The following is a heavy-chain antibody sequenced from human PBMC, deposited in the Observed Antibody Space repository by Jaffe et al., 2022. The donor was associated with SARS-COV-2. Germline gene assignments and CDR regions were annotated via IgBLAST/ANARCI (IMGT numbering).Heavy chain of an antibody. CDR1: GVSISSYY. CDR2: IYASGST. J-gene: IGHJ1*01. Sequence: QVQLQESGPGLVKPSETLSLTCSVSGVSISSYYWSWIRQPAGQGLEWIGRIYASGSTNYNPTLKSRVTMSVDTSKNQFSLKLSSVTAADTAMYYCASGCSGGSCYGVEYFQQWGQGTLVTVSS. D-gene: IGHD2-15*01. CDR3: ASGCSGGSCYGVEYFQQ. V-gene: IGHV4-4*07.